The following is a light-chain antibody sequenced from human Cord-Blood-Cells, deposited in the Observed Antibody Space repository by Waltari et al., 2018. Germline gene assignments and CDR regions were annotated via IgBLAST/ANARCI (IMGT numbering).Light chain of an antibody. CDR2: AAS. V-gene: IGKV1-6*01. Sequence: AIQLTQSPSSLSASVGDRVTISCRASQGIRNDLGWSQQKPGKAPKPLIYAASSLESGVPSRFSGSGSGTDFTLTISSLQPEDFATYYCLQDYNYPLTFGGGTKVEIK. CDR3: LQDYNYPLT. CDR1: QGIRND. J-gene: IGKJ4*01.